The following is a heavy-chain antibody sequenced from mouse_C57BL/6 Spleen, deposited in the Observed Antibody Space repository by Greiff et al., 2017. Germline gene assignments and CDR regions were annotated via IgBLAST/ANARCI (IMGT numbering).Heavy chain of an antibody. D-gene: IGHD2-4*01. Sequence: EVQVVESGGGLVQPGGSLSLSCAASGFTFTDYYMSWVRQPPGKALEWLGFIRHKANGYTTEYSASVKGRFTISRDNSQSILYLQMNALRAEDSATYDCARGAIYYDYDGYAMDYWGQGTSVTVSS. CDR3: ARGAIYYDYDGYAMDY. CDR1: GFTFTDYY. CDR2: IRHKANGYTT. V-gene: IGHV7-3*01. J-gene: IGHJ4*01.